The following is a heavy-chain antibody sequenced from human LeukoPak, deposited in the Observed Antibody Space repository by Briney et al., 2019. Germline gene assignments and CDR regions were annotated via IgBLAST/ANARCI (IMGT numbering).Heavy chain of an antibody. D-gene: IGHD6-19*01. CDR2: ISGSGTIT. CDR1: GFTFITYA. J-gene: IGHJ4*02. CDR3: AKDGVGWYYNFDY. Sequence: PGRSLRLSCAASGFTFITYAMSWVRQAPGKGLEWVAAISGSGTITYYADSVKGRFTISRDNSKNTLYLQMNSLRAEDTAVYSCAKDGVGWYYNFDYWGLGTLVTVSS. V-gene: IGHV3-23*01.